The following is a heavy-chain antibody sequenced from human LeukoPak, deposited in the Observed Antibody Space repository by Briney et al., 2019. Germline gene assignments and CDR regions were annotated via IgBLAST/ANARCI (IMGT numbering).Heavy chain of an antibody. V-gene: IGHV1-69*05. CDR2: IIPIFHRT. CDR1: GGTIINYA. D-gene: IGHD1-26*01. Sequence: SVRVSCKASGGTIINYAINWVRQAPGQGLEWMGRIIPIFHRTNYAQKFQGRLTITTDESTRTAYMELSSLRSDDTAVYYCARSRYSGSYFYWGQGTLVTVSS. J-gene: IGHJ4*02. CDR3: ARSRYSGSYFY.